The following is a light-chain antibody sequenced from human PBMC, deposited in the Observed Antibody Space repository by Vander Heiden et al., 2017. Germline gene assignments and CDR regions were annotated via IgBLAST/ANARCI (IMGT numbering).Light chain of an antibody. CDR2: GKH. CDR3: NSRDSSGNHLV. Sequence: SSELTQDLAVFVALGQTVRITCHGDSLRSDYASGYQQKPAQAPVLVTSGKHTRTSAIPARCSGSTSGNTASLTITGAQAEDEADYYCNSRDSSGNHLVFGAGTKVTVL. V-gene: IGLV3-19*01. J-gene: IGLJ1*01. CDR1: SLRSDY.